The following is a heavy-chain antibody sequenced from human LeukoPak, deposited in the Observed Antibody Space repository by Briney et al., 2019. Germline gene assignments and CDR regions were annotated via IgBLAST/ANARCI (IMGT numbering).Heavy chain of an antibody. CDR2: IYTSGST. V-gene: IGHV4-4*07. J-gene: IGHJ5*02. CDR1: GGSISSYY. D-gene: IGHD6-19*01. CDR3: ARDSSSGWRNWFDP. Sequence: SETLSLTCSVSGGSISSYYWSWIRQPAGKGLEWIGRIYTSGSTNHNPSLKSRVTMSVDTSKNQFSLKLSSVTAADTAVYYCARDSSSGWRNWFDPWGQGTLVTVSS.